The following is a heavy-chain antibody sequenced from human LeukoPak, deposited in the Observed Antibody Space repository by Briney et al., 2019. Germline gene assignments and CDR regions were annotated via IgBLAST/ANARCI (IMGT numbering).Heavy chain of an antibody. CDR3: ARERDSSGYYSFFDY. V-gene: IGHV3-48*01. Sequence: PGGSLRLSCAASGFTFSSYSMNWVRQAPGKGLEWVSYISSSSSTIYYADSVKGRFTISRDNAKNSLYLQMNSLRAEDTAVYYCARERDSSGYYSFFDYWGQGTLVTVSS. CDR2: ISSSSSTI. J-gene: IGHJ4*02. CDR1: GFTFSSYS. D-gene: IGHD3-22*01.